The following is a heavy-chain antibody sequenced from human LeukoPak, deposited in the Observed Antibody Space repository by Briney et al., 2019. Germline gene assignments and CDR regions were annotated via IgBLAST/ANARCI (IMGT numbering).Heavy chain of an antibody. J-gene: IGHJ3*02. V-gene: IGHV4-34*01. CDR1: GGSFSGYY. D-gene: IGHD2-2*01. CDR3: ASLWPYQLSAFDI. CDR2: INHSGST. Sequence: SETLSLTCAVYGGSFSGYYWSWIRQPPGKGLEWIGEINHSGSTNYNPSLRSRVTISVDTSKNQFSLKLSSVTAADTAVYYCASLWPYQLSAFDIWGQGTMVTVSS.